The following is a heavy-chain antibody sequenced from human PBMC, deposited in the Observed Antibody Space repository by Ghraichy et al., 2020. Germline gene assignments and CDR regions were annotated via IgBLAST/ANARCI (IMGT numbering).Heavy chain of an antibody. CDR1: GFTFTDYW. J-gene: IGHJ4*02. CDR3: ASSAVTSYYGTALDY. Sequence: GGSLRLSCAASGFTFTDYWMHWVRQAPGKGLVWVSRIYIDESSATYADSMKGRFTISRDNAKNTLFLQMNSLRVDDTAIYYCASSAVTSYYGTALDYWGQGNLVTVSS. V-gene: IGHV3-74*01. CDR2: IYIDESSA. D-gene: IGHD1-26*01.